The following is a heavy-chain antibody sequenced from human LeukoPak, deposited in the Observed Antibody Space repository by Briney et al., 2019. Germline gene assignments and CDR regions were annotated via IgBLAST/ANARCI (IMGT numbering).Heavy chain of an antibody. J-gene: IGHJ4*02. D-gene: IGHD3-3*01. Sequence: PSQTLSLTCTVSGGSISSGDYSWSWIRQPPGKGLEWIGYIYYSGSTYYNPSLKSRVTISVDTSKNQFSLKLSSVTAADTAVYYCARAGGGDFWSGYYKWTFDYWGQGTLVTVSS. CDR2: IYYSGST. CDR3: ARAGGGDFWSGYYKWTFDY. V-gene: IGHV4-30-4*01. CDR1: GGSISSGDYS.